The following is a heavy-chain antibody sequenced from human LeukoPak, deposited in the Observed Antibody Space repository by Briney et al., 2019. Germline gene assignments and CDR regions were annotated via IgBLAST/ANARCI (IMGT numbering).Heavy chain of an antibody. V-gene: IGHV3-23*01. CDR1: GFTFSSYA. J-gene: IGHJ4*02. D-gene: IGHD3-16*02. CDR2: ISGSGDNT. Sequence: QSGGSLRLSCAASGFTFSSYAMSWVRQAPGKGLEWVSGISGSGDNTYYADSVKGRFTISRDNSKNTLYLQMNSLRAEDTAVYYCAKGPSLVASQNDYWGQGTLVTVSS. CDR3: AKGPSLVASQNDY.